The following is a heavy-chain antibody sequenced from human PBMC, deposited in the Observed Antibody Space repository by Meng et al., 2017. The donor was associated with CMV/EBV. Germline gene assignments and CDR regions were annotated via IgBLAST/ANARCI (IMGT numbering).Heavy chain of an antibody. J-gene: IGHJ6*02. D-gene: IGHD2-21*01. CDR3: ARALVVETNPRNYYYYGMDV. CDR1: GFTFYNYA. CDR2: ISGSGSSST. V-gene: IGHV3-23*01. Sequence: GESLKISCATSGFTFYNYAMSWARQAPGKGLEWVSTISGSGSSSTYYADSVKGRFTISRDNSKNTVFLQMNSLRAEDTAVYYCARALVVETNPRNYYYYGMDVWGQGTTVTVSS.